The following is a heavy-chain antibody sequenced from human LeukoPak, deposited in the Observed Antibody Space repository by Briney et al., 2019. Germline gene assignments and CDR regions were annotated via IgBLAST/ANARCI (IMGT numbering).Heavy chain of an antibody. Sequence: SETLSLTCTVSGGSISSYYWSWIRQPPGKGLEWVGYIYYSGSTNYNPSLKSRVTISVHTSKNQFSLKLSSVTAADTAVYYCARLALGYFDYWGQGTLVTVSS. CDR2: IYYSGST. J-gene: IGHJ4*02. D-gene: IGHD3-16*01. CDR1: GGSISSYY. CDR3: ARLALGYFDY. V-gene: IGHV4-59*01.